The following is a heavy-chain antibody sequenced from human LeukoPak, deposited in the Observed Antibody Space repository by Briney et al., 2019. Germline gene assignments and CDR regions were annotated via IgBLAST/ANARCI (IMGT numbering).Heavy chain of an antibody. V-gene: IGHV4-30-4*08. CDR1: GGSISSGDYY. Sequence: SETLSLTCTVSGGSISSGDYYWSWIRQHPGKGLEWVGYIYYGGSTYYNPSLKSRVTISVDTSKNQFSLKLSSVTAADTAVYYCARRLANWKHGYYFDYWGQGTLVTVSS. CDR2: IYYGGST. J-gene: IGHJ4*02. D-gene: IGHD1-1*01. CDR3: ARRLANWKHGYYFDY.